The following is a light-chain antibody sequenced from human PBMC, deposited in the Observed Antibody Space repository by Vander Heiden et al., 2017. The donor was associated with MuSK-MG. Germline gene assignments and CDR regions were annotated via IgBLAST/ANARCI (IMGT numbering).Light chain of an antibody. CDR2: DAS. J-gene: IGKJ4*01. Sequence: IVLTQSPATLSLSPGERATLSCRASQSVSSYLAWYQQKPGQAPRLLIYDASNRATGIPARFRGSGSGTDFTLTISSLEPEDFAVYYWQQRSNWPLTFGGGTKVEIK. CDR3: QQRSNWPLT. V-gene: IGKV3-11*01. CDR1: QSVSSY.